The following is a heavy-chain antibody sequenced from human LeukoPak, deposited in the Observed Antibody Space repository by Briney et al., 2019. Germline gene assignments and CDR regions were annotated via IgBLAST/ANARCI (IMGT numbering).Heavy chain of an antibody. CDR3: ARGSPRRMVRGVCYFDY. Sequence: ASVKVSCKASGYTFTSYDISWVRQATGQGLEWMGWMNPNSGNTGYAQKFQGRVTMTRNTSISTAYMELSSLRSEDTAVYYCARGSPRRMVRGVCYFDYWGQGTLVTVSS. D-gene: IGHD3-10*01. J-gene: IGHJ4*02. CDR1: GYTFTSYD. V-gene: IGHV1-8*01. CDR2: MNPNSGNT.